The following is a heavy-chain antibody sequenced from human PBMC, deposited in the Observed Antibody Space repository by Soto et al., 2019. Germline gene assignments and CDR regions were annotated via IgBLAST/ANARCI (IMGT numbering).Heavy chain of an antibody. D-gene: IGHD3-3*01. CDR2: IYHSGST. Sequence: PSETLSLTCAVSGGSISSGGYSWSWIRQPPGKGLEWIGYIYHSGSTYYNPSLKSRVTISVDRSKNQFSLKLSSVTAADTAVYYCARGGRSLEWLADGKKEFYYYYGMDVWGQGTTVTVSS. CDR1: GGSISSGGYS. V-gene: IGHV4-30-2*01. J-gene: IGHJ6*02. CDR3: ARGGRSLEWLADGKKEFYYYYGMDV.